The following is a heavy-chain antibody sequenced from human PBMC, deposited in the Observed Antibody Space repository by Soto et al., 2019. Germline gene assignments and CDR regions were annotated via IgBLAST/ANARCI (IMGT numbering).Heavy chain of an antibody. J-gene: IGHJ4*02. CDR2: IYYSGST. CDR1: GGSISSGDYY. D-gene: IGHD3-10*01. CDR3: AREFGGSGSSYYFDY. Sequence: QVQLQESGPGLVKPSQTLSLTCTVSGGSISSGDYYWSWIRQPPGKGLEWIGYIYYSGSTYYNPSLKSRVTISVDTSKNQFSLKLSSVTAADTAVYCCAREFGGSGSSYYFDYWGQGTLVTVSS. V-gene: IGHV4-30-4*01.